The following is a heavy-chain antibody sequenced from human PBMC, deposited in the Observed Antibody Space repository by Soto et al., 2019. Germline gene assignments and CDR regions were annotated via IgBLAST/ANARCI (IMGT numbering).Heavy chain of an antibody. Sequence: GASVKASCTASGGTFSSYTSRWVRQATGQGLEWMGRIIPILGIANYAQKFQGRVTITADKSTSTAYMELSSLRSEDTAVYYCARGQGGSGSYVPWFDPWGQGTLVTVSS. CDR1: GGTFSSYT. V-gene: IGHV1-69*02. CDR3: ARGQGGSGSYVPWFDP. CDR2: IIPILGIA. J-gene: IGHJ5*02. D-gene: IGHD3-10*01.